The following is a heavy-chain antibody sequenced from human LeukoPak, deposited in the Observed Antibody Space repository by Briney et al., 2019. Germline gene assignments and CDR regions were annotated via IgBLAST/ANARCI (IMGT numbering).Heavy chain of an antibody. V-gene: IGHV4-38-2*01. CDR2: IYHSGST. D-gene: IGHD6-13*01. CDR1: GYSISSGYY. J-gene: IGHJ4*02. CDR3: ARHWYSSSGYLDY. Sequence: SETLSLTCAVSGYSISSGYYWGWIRQPPGKGLEWIGSIYHSGSTYYNPSLKSRVTISVDTSKNQFSLKLSSVTAADTAVYYCARHWYSSSGYLDYWGQGTLVTVSS.